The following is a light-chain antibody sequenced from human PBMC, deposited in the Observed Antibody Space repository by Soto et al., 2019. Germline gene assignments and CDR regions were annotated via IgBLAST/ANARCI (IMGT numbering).Light chain of an antibody. V-gene: IGKV3-11*01. Sequence: ESDLTQSPTTLSLSPGGSSTLCCRASQGLSKSLVWYQQKPGKAPRLLIDGASNRATGIPARFRGSGAGTDFTRTISSIQPEDFEVYVCQQRSRWTLTFGGGTKVDI. CDR2: GAS. J-gene: IGKJ4*02. CDR3: QQRSRWTLT. CDR1: QGLSKS.